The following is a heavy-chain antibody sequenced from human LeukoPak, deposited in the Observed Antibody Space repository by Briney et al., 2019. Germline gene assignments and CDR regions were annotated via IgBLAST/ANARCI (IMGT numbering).Heavy chain of an antibody. V-gene: IGHV4-59*08. Sequence: SETLSLTCTVSGGSISSYYWSWIRQPPGKGLEWIGYIYYSGSTNYNPSLKSRVTISVDTSMNQFSLKLSSVTAADTAMYYCARHSTGYSSSWYPYYFDYWGQGTLVTVSS. J-gene: IGHJ4*02. CDR2: IYYSGST. CDR3: ARHSTGYSSSWYPYYFDY. D-gene: IGHD6-13*01. CDR1: GGSISSYY.